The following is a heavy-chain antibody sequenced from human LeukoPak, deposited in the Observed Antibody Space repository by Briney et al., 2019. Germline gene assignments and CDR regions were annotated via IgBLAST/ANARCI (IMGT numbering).Heavy chain of an antibody. J-gene: IGHJ4*02. CDR1: GGPFSGYY. Sequence: SETLSLTCAVYGGPFSGYYWSWIRQPPGKGLEWIGEINHSGSTNYNPSLKSRVTISVDTSKNQFFLKLSSVTAAGTAVYYCAREGSSGCFDYWGQGTLVTVSS. V-gene: IGHV4-34*01. CDR3: AREGSSGCFDY. CDR2: INHSGST. D-gene: IGHD6-19*01.